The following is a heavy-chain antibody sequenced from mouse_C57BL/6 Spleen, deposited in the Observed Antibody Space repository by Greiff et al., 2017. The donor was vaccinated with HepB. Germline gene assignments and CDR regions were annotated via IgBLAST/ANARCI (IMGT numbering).Heavy chain of an antibody. J-gene: IGHJ4*01. CDR3: ARASSYYSNYDYYAMDY. D-gene: IGHD2-5*01. CDR2: INYDGSST. CDR1: GFTFSDYY. Sequence: EVKLVESEGGLVQPGSSMKLSCTASGFTFSDYYMAWVRQVPEKGLEWVAKINYDGSSTYYLDSLKSRFIISRDNAKNILYLQMGSLKSEDTATYYCARASSYYSNYDYYAMDYWGQGTSVTVSS. V-gene: IGHV5-16*01.